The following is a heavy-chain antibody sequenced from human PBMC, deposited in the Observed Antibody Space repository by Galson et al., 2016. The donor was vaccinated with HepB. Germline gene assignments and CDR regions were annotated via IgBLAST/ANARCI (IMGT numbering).Heavy chain of an antibody. CDR1: GFTFSSYT. J-gene: IGHJ4*02. D-gene: IGHD3-16*01. V-gene: IGHV3-21*01. CDR3: TNLGISGY. CDR2: ISRSSSHI. Sequence: SLRLSCAVSGFTFSSYTMNWVRQAPGKGLEWVSSISRSSSHIYYADSVKGRFTISRDNAENSLYLQMSSLRAEDTAVYYCTNLGISGYWGQGTLVTVSS.